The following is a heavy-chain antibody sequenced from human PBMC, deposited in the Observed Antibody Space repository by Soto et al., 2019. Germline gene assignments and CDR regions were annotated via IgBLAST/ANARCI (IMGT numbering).Heavy chain of an antibody. D-gene: IGHD3-3*01. CDR3: ARDKRDLRFLEWSYYFDY. CDR2: ISYDGSNK. V-gene: IGHV3-30-3*01. CDR1: GFTFSSYA. Sequence: QVQLVESAGGVVQPGRSLRLSCAASGFTFSSYAMHWVRQAPGKGLEWVAVISYDGSNKYYADSVKGRFTISRDNSKNTLYLQLNSLRAEDTVLYYCARDKRDLRFLEWSYYFDYWGQGTLVTVSS. J-gene: IGHJ4*02.